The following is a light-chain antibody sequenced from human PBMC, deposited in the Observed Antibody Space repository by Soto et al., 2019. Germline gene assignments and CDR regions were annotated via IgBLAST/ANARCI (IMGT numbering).Light chain of an antibody. CDR2: DAS. V-gene: IGKV1-5*01. CDR1: QTISSW. Sequence: MQMTHSPSTLSGSVGRRVTITFRASQTISSWLAWYQQKPGKAPKLLIYDASSLESGVPSRFSGSGSGTEFTLTISSLQPDDFATYYCQQYNSYSTCGQGTKVEI. J-gene: IGKJ1*01. CDR3: QQYNSYST.